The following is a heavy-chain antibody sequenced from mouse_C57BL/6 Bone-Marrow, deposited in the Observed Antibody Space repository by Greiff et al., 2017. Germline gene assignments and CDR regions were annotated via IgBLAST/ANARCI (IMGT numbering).Heavy chain of an antibody. D-gene: IGHD1-1*01. CDR3: ARRVYDSSPFAY. J-gene: IGHJ3*01. CDR1: GYSFTDYY. Sequence: EVQLQQSGPELVKPGASVKISCKASGYSFTDYYMNWVKQSPGQSLEWIGVINPNCGTTSYNQKFKGKATLTVDQSSSTAYMQLNSLTAEDAAVYYCARRVYDSSPFAYWGQGTLVTVSA. CDR2: INPNCGTT. V-gene: IGHV1-39*01.